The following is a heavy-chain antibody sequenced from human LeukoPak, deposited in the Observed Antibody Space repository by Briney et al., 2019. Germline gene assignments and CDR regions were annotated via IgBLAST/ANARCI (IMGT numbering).Heavy chain of an antibody. D-gene: IGHD3-22*01. CDR3: ARRSPYYYDSSGYYSGAFDI. J-gene: IGHJ3*02. CDR2: IYYSGST. CDR1: GGSISGYH. Sequence: SETLSLTCIVSGGSISGYHWSWIRQPPGKGLEWIGYIYYSGSTNYNPSLKSRVTISVDTSKNQFSLKLSSVTAADTAVYYCARRSPYYYDSSGYYSGAFDIWGQGTMVTVSS. V-gene: IGHV4-59*01.